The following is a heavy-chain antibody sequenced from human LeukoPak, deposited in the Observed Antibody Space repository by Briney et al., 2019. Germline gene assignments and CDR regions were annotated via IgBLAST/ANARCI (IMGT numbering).Heavy chain of an antibody. CDR2: IKQDGSEE. CDR1: GFTFSSYW. D-gene: IGHD3-10*01. CDR3: ARHGFGYQGNWFDP. Sequence: GGSLRLSCAASGFTFSSYWMSWVRQAPGKGLEWVANIKQDGSEEYYVDSVKGRFTISRDNAKNSLYLQLKSLRAEDTAVYYCARHGFGYQGNWFDPWGQGTLVTVSS. J-gene: IGHJ5*02. V-gene: IGHV3-7*01.